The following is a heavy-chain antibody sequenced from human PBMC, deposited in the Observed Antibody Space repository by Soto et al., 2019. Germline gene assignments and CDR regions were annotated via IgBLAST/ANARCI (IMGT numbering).Heavy chain of an antibody. V-gene: IGHV1-2*04. D-gene: IGHD1-1*01. Sequence: ASVKVSCKASGYTFTGYYMHWVRQAPGQGLEWMGWINPNSGGTNYAQKFQGWVTMTRDTSISTAYMELSRLRSDDTAVYYCARGNSGERGYFDYWGQGTLVTVSS. CDR3: ARGNSGERGYFDY. CDR1: GYTFTGYY. J-gene: IGHJ4*02. CDR2: INPNSGGT.